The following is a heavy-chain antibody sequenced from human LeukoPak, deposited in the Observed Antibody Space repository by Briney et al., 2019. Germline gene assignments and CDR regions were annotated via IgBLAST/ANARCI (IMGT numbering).Heavy chain of an antibody. D-gene: IGHD6-13*01. Sequence: SETLSLTCTVSGYSISSGYYWGWIRQAPGKGLEWIGSIYNSGSTYYDPSLKSRVTISVDTSKNQFSLKLTSVTAADTAVYYCLRGMSAAGPFEYWGQGKLVIVSS. V-gene: IGHV4-38-2*02. CDR3: LRGMSAAGPFEY. CDR2: IYNSGST. J-gene: IGHJ4*02. CDR1: GYSISSGYY.